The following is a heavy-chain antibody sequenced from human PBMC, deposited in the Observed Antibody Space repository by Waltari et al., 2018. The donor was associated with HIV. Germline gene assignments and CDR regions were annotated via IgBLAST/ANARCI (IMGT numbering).Heavy chain of an antibody. Sequence: EVHVLESGGGLVQPRRYLRLPCTGSGFTFSNYWMSWVRQAPGKGPEGVASINYDGGDKYYVDSVKCRFTISRENGKNSLYLQMSSLRVEDTAVYYCAREPFWGQGILVTVSS. J-gene: IGHJ4*02. CDR1: GFTFSNYW. CDR2: INYDGGDK. CDR3: AREPF. V-gene: IGHV3-7*01.